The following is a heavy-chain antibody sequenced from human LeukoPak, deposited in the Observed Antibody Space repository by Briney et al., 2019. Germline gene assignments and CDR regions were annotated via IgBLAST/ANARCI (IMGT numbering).Heavy chain of an antibody. Sequence: SCKASGYTFTSYYMHWVRQAPGKGLEWVSVIYSGGSTYYADSVKGRFTIPRDNSKNTLYLQMNSLRAEDTAVYYCARGGSQLLWFGEPPYFDYWGQGTLVTVSS. CDR1: GYTFTSYY. CDR2: IYSGGST. J-gene: IGHJ4*02. CDR3: ARGGSQLLWFGEPPYFDY. D-gene: IGHD3-10*01. V-gene: IGHV3-53*01.